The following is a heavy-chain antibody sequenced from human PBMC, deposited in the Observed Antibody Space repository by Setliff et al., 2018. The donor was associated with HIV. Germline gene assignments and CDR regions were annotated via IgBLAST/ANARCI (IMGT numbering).Heavy chain of an antibody. CDR3: ARVRYCGSPSCRKEFDF. D-gene: IGHD2-21*01. CDR2: ISSSSNYI. J-gene: IGHJ4*02. CDR1: GFRFSDYY. Sequence: GGSLRLSCAASGFRFSDYYMNWIRQAPGKGLEWISSISSSSNYIYYADSVKGRFTISRDNAKNSLYLQMNSLRVDDTAVYYCARVRYCGSPSCRKEFDFWGQGTLVTVSS. V-gene: IGHV3-11*04.